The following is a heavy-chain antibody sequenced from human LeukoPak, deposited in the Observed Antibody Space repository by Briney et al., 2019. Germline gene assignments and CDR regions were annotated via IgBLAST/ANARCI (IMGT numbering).Heavy chain of an antibody. CDR3: ASSRGSYYYYYMDV. V-gene: IGHV4-38-2*02. CDR1: GYSISSGYY. D-gene: IGHD6-13*01. Sequence: SETLSLTCTVSGYSISSGYYWGWIRQPPGKGLEWIGSIYHSGSTYYNPSLKSRVTISVDTSKNQFSLKLSSVTAADTAVYYRASSRGSYYYYYMDVWGKGTTVTVSS. J-gene: IGHJ6*03. CDR2: IYHSGST.